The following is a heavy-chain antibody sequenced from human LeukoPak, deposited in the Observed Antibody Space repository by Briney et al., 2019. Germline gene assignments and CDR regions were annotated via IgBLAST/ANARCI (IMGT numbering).Heavy chain of an antibody. D-gene: IGHD4-17*01. CDR2: IHHSGST. V-gene: IGHV4-38-2*01. CDR3: ARYGHEFES. Sequence: PSETLSLTCAVSGYSINSGYYWGWIRQPPGKGLECIGSIHHSGSTYYNPSLKSRVTISVDTSKIQFSLKLTSVTAADTAVYYCARYGHEFESWGQGTLVTVSS. J-gene: IGHJ4*02. CDR1: GYSINSGYY.